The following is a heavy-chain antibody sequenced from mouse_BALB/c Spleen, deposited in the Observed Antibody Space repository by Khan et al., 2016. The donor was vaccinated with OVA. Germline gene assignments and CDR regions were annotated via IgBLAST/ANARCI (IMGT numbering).Heavy chain of an antibody. CDR2: ISYSGNT. CDR1: GYSITTDYA. CDR3: ARVYGGDFDY. V-gene: IGHV3-2*02. D-gene: IGHD1-1*01. J-gene: IGHJ2*01. Sequence: EVKLLESGPGLVKPSQSLSLTCTVTGYSITTDYAWNWIRQFPGNKLEWMGYISYSGNTKYNPSLKSRISITRYTSKNQFFLQLQLVTTEDTARDYGARVYGGDFDYWGQGTTLTVSS.